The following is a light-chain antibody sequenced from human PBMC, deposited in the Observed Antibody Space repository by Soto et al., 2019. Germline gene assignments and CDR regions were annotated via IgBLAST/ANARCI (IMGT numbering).Light chain of an antibody. CDR3: CSYAGSYNLV. V-gene: IGLV2-8*01. CDR2: EVT. J-gene: IGLJ2*01. CDR1: SSDVGNYNY. Sequence: QSALTQPASVSGSPGQSITISCTGTSSDVGNYNYVSWYRQHPGTAPKLLIYEVTKRPSGVPDRFSASKSGNTASLTVSGLQAEDEADYYCCSYAGSYNLVFGGGTKLTVL.